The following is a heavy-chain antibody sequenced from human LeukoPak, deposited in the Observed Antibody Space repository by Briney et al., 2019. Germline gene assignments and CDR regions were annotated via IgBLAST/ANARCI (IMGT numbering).Heavy chain of an antibody. CDR1: GGSISSSSYH. CDR2: IYYSGST. Sequence: PSETLSLTCTVSGGSISSSSYHWGWIRQPPGKGLEWIGSIYYSGSTYYNPSLKSRVTISVDTSKNQFSLKLSSVTAADTAVYYCAGRIPAYDFWSGYYRYAFDIWGQGTMVTVSS. J-gene: IGHJ3*02. D-gene: IGHD3-3*01. CDR3: AGRIPAYDFWSGYYRYAFDI. V-gene: IGHV4-39*01.